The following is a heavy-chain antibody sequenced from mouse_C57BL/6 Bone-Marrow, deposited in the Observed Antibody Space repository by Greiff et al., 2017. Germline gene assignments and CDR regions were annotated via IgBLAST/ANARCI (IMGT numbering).Heavy chain of an antibody. CDR2: IDPGSGST. Sequence: QVQLQQPGAELVQPGASVKMSCKASGYTFTSYWITWVKQRPGQGLEWIGDIDPGSGSTNYNEKFKSKATLTVDTASSTAYMQLSSLTSEDSAVYYCAKRLLYYLDYWGQGTTLTVSS. CDR3: AKRLLYYLDY. V-gene: IGHV1-55*01. D-gene: IGHD3-2*02. CDR1: GYTFTSYW. J-gene: IGHJ2*01.